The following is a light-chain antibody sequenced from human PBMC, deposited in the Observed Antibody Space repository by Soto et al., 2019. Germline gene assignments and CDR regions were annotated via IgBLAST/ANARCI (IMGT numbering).Light chain of an antibody. CDR3: QSYDSSLSGYVV. J-gene: IGLJ2*01. CDR2: EVN. Sequence: QSALTQPPSASGSPGQSVTISCTGTSSDVGGYNYVSWYQHHPGKAPKLMIFEVNKRPSGVPDRFSGSKSGTSASLAITGLQAEDEADYYCQSYDSSLSGYVVFGGGTKLTVL. CDR1: SSDVGGYNY. V-gene: IGLV2-8*01.